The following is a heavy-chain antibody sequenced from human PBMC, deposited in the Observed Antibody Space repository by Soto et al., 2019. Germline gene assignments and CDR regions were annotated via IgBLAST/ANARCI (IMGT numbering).Heavy chain of an antibody. CDR2: ASYVGSYK. D-gene: IGHD2-15*01. Sequence: QVQLVESGGAVVQPGRYLRLSCAASGFTFSSFGMHWVRQAPGKGLEWVAVASYVGSYKYYADSVKGRFTISRDNSKNTLYLQMNSLRAEDTAVYYCAKERSVVAATPDFDYWGQGTLVTVSS. CDR1: GFTFSSFG. CDR3: AKERSVVAATPDFDY. J-gene: IGHJ4*02. V-gene: IGHV3-30*18.